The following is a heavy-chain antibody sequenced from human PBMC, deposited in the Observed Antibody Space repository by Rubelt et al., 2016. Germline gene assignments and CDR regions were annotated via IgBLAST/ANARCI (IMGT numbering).Heavy chain of an antibody. CDR1: GGSISSGGYY. J-gene: IGHJ4*02. V-gene: IGHV4-31*03. Sequence: QVQLQESGPGLVKPSQTLSLTCTVSGGSISSGGYYWSWIRQHPGKGLEWIGYSYYSGAPLSNPSPMSGVPSSVAPSTYCLSRRLSVVTVADTAVYYCARGITVTLVGYYFDYWGQGTLVTVSS. D-gene: IGHD4-17*01. CDR2: SYYSGAP. CDR3: ARGITVTLVGYYFDY.